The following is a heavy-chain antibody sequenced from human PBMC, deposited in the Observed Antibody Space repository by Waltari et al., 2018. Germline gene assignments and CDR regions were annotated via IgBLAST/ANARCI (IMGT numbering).Heavy chain of an antibody. D-gene: IGHD3-16*01. CDR2: INYSGIT. J-gene: IGHJ4*02. V-gene: IGHV4-39*01. CDR3: ARGLRLGEYRGY. Sequence: QLQLQESGPGLVKPSETLSLTCTVSGGSISSSSYYWGWIRQPPGKGLEWIGSINYSGITHYNPSLKSRGTISVDTSKNQFSLKLSSVTAADTAVYYCARGLRLGEYRGYWGQGTLVTVSS. CDR1: GGSISSSSYY.